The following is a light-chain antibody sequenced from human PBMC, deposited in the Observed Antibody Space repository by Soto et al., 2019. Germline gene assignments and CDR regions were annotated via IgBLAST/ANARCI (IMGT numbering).Light chain of an antibody. Sequence: IQMTQSPSTLSASVGDRVTITCRASQSISSWLAWYQQKPGTAPKLLIYKASTLQSGVPSRFSGSGSGTKFTLTITSLQPDDSATYYCQQYNDNWTFGQGTKVDIK. CDR3: QQYNDNWT. V-gene: IGKV1-5*03. CDR2: KAS. CDR1: QSISSW. J-gene: IGKJ1*01.